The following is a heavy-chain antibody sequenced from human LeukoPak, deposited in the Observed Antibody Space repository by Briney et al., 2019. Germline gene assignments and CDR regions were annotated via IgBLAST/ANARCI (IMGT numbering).Heavy chain of an antibody. J-gene: IGHJ3*02. V-gene: IGHV1-18*01. CDR3: ARAKTLEPSPSNAFDI. Sequence: ASVKVSCQTSGYTFTSYGYSWVRQAPGQGLEWMGWISAYNGNTKYAQKFQGRVTMTTVTSTSTAYMELRSLTLDDTALYYCARAKTLEPSPSNAFDIWGQGTMVTVS. CDR2: ISAYNGNT. D-gene: IGHD1-1*01. CDR1: GYTFTSYG.